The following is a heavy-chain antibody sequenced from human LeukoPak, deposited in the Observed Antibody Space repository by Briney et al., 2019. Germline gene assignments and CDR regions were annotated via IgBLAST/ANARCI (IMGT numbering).Heavy chain of an antibody. CDR1: GFTFSSYA. CDR3: AKFTRTLVRGALVN. Sequence: GGSLRLSCAASGFTFSSYAMSWVRQAPGKGLEWVSGISGSGGSTYYTDSVKGRFTISRDNSKNTLYLQMNSLRAEDTAVYYCAKFTRTLVRGALVNWGQGTLVTVSS. D-gene: IGHD3-10*01. CDR2: ISGSGGST. V-gene: IGHV3-23*01. J-gene: IGHJ4*02.